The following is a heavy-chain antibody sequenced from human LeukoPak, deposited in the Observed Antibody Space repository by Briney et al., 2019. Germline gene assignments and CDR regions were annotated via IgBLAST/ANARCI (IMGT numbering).Heavy chain of an antibody. J-gene: IGHJ4*02. Sequence: PGGSLRLSCAASGFTFDDYAMYWVRQAPGKGLEWVSGISWNSGSIGYADSVKGRFTISRDNAKNSLYLQMNSLRAEDTALYYCAKGAAVDYWGQGTLVTVSS. D-gene: IGHD6-25*01. CDR1: GFTFDDYA. CDR3: AKGAAVDY. V-gene: IGHV3-9*01. CDR2: ISWNSGSI.